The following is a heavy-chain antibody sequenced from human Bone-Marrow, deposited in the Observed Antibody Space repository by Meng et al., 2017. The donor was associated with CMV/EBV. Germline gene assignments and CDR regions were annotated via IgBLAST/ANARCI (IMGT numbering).Heavy chain of an antibody. CDR3: AKVEKGTIFGVVITKHYGMDV. D-gene: IGHD3-3*01. V-gene: IGHV3-23*01. CDR2: ISGSGGST. Sequence: GGSLRLSCAASGFTFSSYAMSWVRQAPGKGLEWVSAISGSGGSTYYADSVKGRFTISRDNSKNTLYLQMNSLRAEDTAVYYCAKVEKGTIFGVVITKHYGMDVWGQATTVTVSS. CDR1: GFTFSSYA. J-gene: IGHJ6*02.